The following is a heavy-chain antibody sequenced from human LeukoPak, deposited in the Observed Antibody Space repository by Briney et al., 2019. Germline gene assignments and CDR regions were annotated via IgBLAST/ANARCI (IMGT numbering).Heavy chain of an antibody. J-gene: IGHJ3*02. Sequence: SETLSLTCTVSSGSISSGDYYWSWIRQPPGKGLEWIGYIYYSGSTFYNPSLKSRVTISVDTSKNQFSLELTSVTAADTAVYYCASAGHHRHNHGANYFPFDIWGQGTMVTVSS. D-gene: IGHD4/OR15-4a*01. CDR1: SGSISSGDYY. V-gene: IGHV4-30-4*08. CDR2: IYYSGST. CDR3: ASAGHHRHNHGANYFPFDI.